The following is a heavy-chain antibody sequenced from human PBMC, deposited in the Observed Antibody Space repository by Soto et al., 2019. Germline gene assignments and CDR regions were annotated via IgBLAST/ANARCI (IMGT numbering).Heavy chain of an antibody. V-gene: IGHV1-69*10. CDR2: IIPILGIA. CDR3: ARGSPGPEMATIDY. J-gene: IGHJ4*02. D-gene: IGHD5-12*01. CDR1: GGTFSSYA. Sequence: ASVKVSCKASGGTFSSYAISWVRQAPGQGLEWMGGIIPILGIANYAQKFQGRVTITADKSTSTAYMELSSLRFEDTAVYYCARGSPGPEMATIDYWGQGTLVTVSS.